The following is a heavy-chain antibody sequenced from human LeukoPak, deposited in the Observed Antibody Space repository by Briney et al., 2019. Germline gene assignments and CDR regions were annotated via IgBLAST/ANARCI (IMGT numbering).Heavy chain of an antibody. Sequence: GGSLRLSCAASGFTFSSYSMNWVRQAPGEGLEWVSSISSSSSYIYYADSVKGRFTISRDNAKNSLYLQMNSLRAEDTAVYYCTRATKTGPFDYWGQGTLVTVSS. CDR2: ISSSSSYI. CDR1: GFTFSSYS. V-gene: IGHV3-21*01. J-gene: IGHJ4*02. CDR3: TRATKTGPFDY. D-gene: IGHD7-27*01.